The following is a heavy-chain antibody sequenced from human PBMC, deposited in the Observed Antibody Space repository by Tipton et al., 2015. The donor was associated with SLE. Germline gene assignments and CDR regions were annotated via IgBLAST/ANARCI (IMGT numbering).Heavy chain of an antibody. Sequence: LRLSCTVSGGSIRSFNYYWGWIRQTPGKGLEWLGTLYYSGTTFYNPSLKSRLTISVDTSKNQFSLKVTSVTAADRAVYYCTRAGPTGNYFYYMDVWGKGTTVAVSS. CDR2: LYYSGTT. D-gene: IGHD4-17*01. J-gene: IGHJ6*03. V-gene: IGHV4-39*01. CDR1: GGSIRSFNYY. CDR3: TRAGPTGNYFYYMDV.